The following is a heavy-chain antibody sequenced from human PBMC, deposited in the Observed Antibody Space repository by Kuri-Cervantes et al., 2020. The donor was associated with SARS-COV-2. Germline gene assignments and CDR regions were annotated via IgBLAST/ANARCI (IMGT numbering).Heavy chain of an antibody. CDR1: GYTFTGYY. D-gene: IGHD6-19*01. CDR3: AREGGIAVAGTGFDY. CDR2: INPNSGGT. Sequence: ASVKVSCKASGYTFTGYYMHWVRQAPGQGLEWMGWINPNSGGTNYAQKFQGRVTMTRDTSISTAYMELSRLRSDDTAVYYCAREGGIAVAGTGFDYWGQGTPVTVSS. J-gene: IGHJ4*02. V-gene: IGHV1-2*02.